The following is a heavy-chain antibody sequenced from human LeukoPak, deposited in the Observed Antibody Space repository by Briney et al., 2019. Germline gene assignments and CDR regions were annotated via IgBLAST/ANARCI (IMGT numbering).Heavy chain of an antibody. CDR2: I. CDR1: GFTFSSYA. J-gene: IGHJ4*02. CDR3: ARGYSSSSWSLFDY. Sequence: GGSLRLSCAASGFTFSSYAMSWVRQAPGKGREWVSAIKGRFTISKDNSQNTLYLQMNSLRAEDTAVYYCARGYSSSSWSLFDYWGQGTLVTVSS. D-gene: IGHD6-6*01. V-gene: IGHV3-23*01.